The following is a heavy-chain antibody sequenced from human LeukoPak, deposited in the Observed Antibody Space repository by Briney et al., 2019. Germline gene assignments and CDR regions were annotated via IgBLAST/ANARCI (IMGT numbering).Heavy chain of an antibody. Sequence: GGSLRLSCAASGFIFSNYAMSWVRQAPGKGLEWVSSISSSSSYIYYADSVKGRFTISRDNAKNSLYLQMNSLRAEDTAVYYCARYDFQGDWGQGTLVTVSS. CDR2: ISSSSSYI. CDR3: ARYDFQGD. CDR1: GFIFSNYA. J-gene: IGHJ4*02. D-gene: IGHD3-3*01. V-gene: IGHV3-21*01.